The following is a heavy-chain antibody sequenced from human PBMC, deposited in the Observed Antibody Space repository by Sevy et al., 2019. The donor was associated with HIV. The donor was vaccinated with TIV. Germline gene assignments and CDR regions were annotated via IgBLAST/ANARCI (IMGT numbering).Heavy chain of an antibody. CDR3: ASWVGAHFDY. CDR2: ISVVDLGNT. Sequence: GGSLRLSCTVSGFTFRNSAMNWVRQAPGKGLEWVSTISVVDLGNTHYADSVNGRFTISRDDSKNTVYLQMTNLRVEDTAKYYCASWVGAHFDYWGQGAVVTVSS. V-gene: IGHV3-23*01. D-gene: IGHD1-26*01. J-gene: IGHJ4*02. CDR1: GFTFRNSA.